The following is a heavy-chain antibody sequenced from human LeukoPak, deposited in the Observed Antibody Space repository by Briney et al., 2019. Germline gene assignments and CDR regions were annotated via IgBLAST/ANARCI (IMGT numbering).Heavy chain of an antibody. CDR3: ARDPNGDYIGAFEF. CDR2: IIGSGGGT. V-gene: IGHV3-23*01. J-gene: IGHJ3*01. CDR1: GFTFSRYA. D-gene: IGHD4-17*01. Sequence: PGGSLRLSCEASGFTFSRYAMIWVRQAPGKGLEWVSAIIGSGGGTQYADSVKGRFTISRDNSKNTLYLQMNSLRAEDTAVYYCARDPNGDYIGAFEFWGQGTMVTVSS.